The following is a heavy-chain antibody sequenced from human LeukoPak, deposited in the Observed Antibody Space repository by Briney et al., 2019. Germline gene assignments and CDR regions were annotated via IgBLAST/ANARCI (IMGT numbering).Heavy chain of an antibody. Sequence: SETLSLTCTVSGGSISGFYWSWIRQPPGKGLEWIGYVHCGSTTYNPSLKSRVTISLDTSENQFSLNLNSVTAADTAVYYCARRNEGPADVWGQGTTVTVSS. J-gene: IGHJ6*02. D-gene: IGHD1-14*01. CDR3: ARRNEGPADV. CDR2: VHCGST. CDR1: GGSISGFY. V-gene: IGHV4-59*01.